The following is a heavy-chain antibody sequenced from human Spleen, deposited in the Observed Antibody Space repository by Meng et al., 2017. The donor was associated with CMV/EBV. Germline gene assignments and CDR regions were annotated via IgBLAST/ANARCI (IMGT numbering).Heavy chain of an antibody. J-gene: IGHJ4*02. CDR2: ISSSGSDI. D-gene: IGHD3-10*01. CDR1: GFTYSDHY. V-gene: IGHV3-11*04. CDR3: AGGSYFDY. Sequence: GESLKISCAASGFTYSDHYMSWIRQAPGKGLEWVSYISSSGSDIYYADSVKGRFTISRDNTKNSLSLQMNSLRAEDTAVYYCAGGSYFDYWGQGTLVTVSS.